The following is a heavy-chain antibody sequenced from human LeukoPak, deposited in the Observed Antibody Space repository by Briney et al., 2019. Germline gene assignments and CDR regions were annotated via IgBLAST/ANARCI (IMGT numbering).Heavy chain of an antibody. CDR1: GASNSRGSFY. CDR2: IYYSGNT. CDR3: ARRYGSGTDWFDP. Sequence: PSETLSLTCTVSGASNSRGSFYWSWLRQPPGKVLEWIGYIYYSGNTYYNPSLESRVTISVDTSKNQCSLKLSSVAAADTAVYYCARRYGSGTDWFDPWGQGTLVTVSS. J-gene: IGHJ5*02. V-gene: IGHV4-31*03. D-gene: IGHD3-10*01.